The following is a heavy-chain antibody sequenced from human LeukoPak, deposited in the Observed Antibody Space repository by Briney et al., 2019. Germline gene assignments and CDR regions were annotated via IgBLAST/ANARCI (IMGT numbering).Heavy chain of an antibody. Sequence: PSETLSLTCTVSGGSISSSSYYWGWIRQPPGKGLEWIGSIYYSGSTYYNPSPKSRVTISVDTSKNQFSLKLSSVTAADTAVYYCARVLRYYSYYYMDVWGKGTTVTVSS. CDR1: GGSISSSSYY. CDR3: ARVLRYYSYYYMDV. J-gene: IGHJ6*03. CDR2: IYYSGST. D-gene: IGHD2-15*01. V-gene: IGHV4-39*07.